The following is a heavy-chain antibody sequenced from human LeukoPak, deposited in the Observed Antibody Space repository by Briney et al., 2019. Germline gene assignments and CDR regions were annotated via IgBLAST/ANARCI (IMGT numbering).Heavy chain of an antibody. CDR1: GFTFSDYA. CDR2: ISGSGGRT. CDR3: VRKTAHSSGWYLF. V-gene: IGHV3-23*01. Sequence: GGSLRLSCAASGFTFSDYAMNWVRQAPGKGLEWVSAISGSGGRTYHADSVKGRFTISRDNSKNMLYLHMTSLRTEDTAVYYCVRKTAHSSGWYLFWGQGTLVTVSS. D-gene: IGHD6-19*01. J-gene: IGHJ4*02.